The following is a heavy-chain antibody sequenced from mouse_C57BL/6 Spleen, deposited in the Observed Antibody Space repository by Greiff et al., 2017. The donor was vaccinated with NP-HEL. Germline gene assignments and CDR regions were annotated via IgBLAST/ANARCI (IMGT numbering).Heavy chain of an antibody. CDR3: TTPGSSFAY. CDR1: GFNIKDDY. J-gene: IGHJ3*01. D-gene: IGHD1-1*01. CDR2: IDPENGDT. Sequence: VQLQQSGAELVRPGASVKLSCTASGFNIKDDYMHWVKQRPEQGLEWIGWIDPENGDTEYASKFQGKATITADTSSNTAYLQLSSLTSEDTAVYYCTTPGSSFAYWGQGTLVTVSA. V-gene: IGHV14-4*01.